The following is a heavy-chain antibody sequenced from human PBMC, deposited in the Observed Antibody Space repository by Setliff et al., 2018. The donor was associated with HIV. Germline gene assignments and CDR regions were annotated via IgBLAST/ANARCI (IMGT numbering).Heavy chain of an antibody. CDR3: ARDGITMTVVDDDTFDI. CDR2: ISSDGTNK. D-gene: IGHD3-22*01. Sequence: PGESLKISCAASGFTFNSHPMHWVRQAPGKGLEWVAVISSDGTNKYYAGSVEGRFTISRDNSRNTLYLQMNSLTTEDTALYYCARDGITMTVVDDDTFDIWGHGTMVTV. V-gene: IGHV3-30*04. CDR1: GFTFNSHP. J-gene: IGHJ3*02.